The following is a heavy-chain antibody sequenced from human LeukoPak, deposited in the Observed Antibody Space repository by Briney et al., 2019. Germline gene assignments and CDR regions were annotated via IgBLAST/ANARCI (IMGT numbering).Heavy chain of an antibody. J-gene: IGHJ4*02. CDR1: VYTLTELS. V-gene: IGHV1-24*01. CDR2: FDPEDGET. D-gene: IGHD3-22*01. CDR3: ATVGDYDSSGYYYESAY. Sequence: ASVKVSCKVSVYTLTELSMHWVRQAPGKGLEWMGGFDPEDGETIYAQKFQGRVTMTEDTSTDTAYMELSSLRSEDTAVYYCATVGDYDSSGYYYESAYWGQGTLVTVSS.